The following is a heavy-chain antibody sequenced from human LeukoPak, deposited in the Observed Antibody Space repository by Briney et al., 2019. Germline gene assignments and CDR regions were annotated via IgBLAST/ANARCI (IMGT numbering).Heavy chain of an antibody. V-gene: IGHV4-30-4*01. CDR1: GGSISSGDYY. Sequence: PSETLSLTCTISGGSISSGDYYWSWIRQPPGKGLEWIGYIYYSGSTYYNPSLKSRVTISVDTSKNQFSLKLSSVTAADTAVYYCARGRGYGLYYMDVWGKGTTVTVSS. CDR2: IYYSGST. J-gene: IGHJ6*03. D-gene: IGHD5-18*01. CDR3: ARGRGYGLYYMDV.